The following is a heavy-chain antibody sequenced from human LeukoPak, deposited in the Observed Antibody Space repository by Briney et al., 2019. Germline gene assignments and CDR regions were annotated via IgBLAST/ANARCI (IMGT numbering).Heavy chain of an antibody. CDR3: ARQEFWSGYSNWFDP. CDR2: IYYSGST. D-gene: IGHD3-3*01. Sequence: SETLSLTSAVYGGSFSGYYWSWIRQPPGKGLEWIGSIYYSGSTYYNPSLKSRVTISVDTSKNQFSLKLSSVTAADTAVYYCARQEFWSGYSNWFDPWGQGTLVTVSS. CDR1: GGSFSGYY. V-gene: IGHV4-34*01. J-gene: IGHJ5*02.